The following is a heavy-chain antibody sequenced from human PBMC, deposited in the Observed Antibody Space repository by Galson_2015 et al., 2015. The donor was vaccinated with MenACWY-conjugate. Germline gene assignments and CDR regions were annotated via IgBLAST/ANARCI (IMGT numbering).Heavy chain of an antibody. Sequence: SLRLSCAASGFTFSGYYMSWIRQAPGKGLEWVSHIRSSASSINYADSVKSRFTISRDSAKNSLYLQMNSLRADDTAVYYCAREGYGSGTGGAFDIWGQGTMVTVSS. D-gene: IGHD3-10*01. CDR2: IRSSASSI. CDR3: AREGYGSGTGGAFDI. V-gene: IGHV3-11*01. CDR1: GFTFSGYY. J-gene: IGHJ3*02.